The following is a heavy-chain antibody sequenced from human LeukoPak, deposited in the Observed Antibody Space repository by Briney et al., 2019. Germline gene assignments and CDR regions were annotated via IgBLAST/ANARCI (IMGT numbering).Heavy chain of an antibody. Sequence: PSDTLSLTCTVSGGSISSYYWSWIRQPPGKGLEWIGYIYYSGSTNYNPSLKSRVTISVDTSKNQFSLKLSSVTAADTAVYYCARGRSPDYDFWSGYYPFDYWGQGTLVTVSS. CDR2: IYYSGST. CDR3: ARGRSPDYDFWSGYYPFDY. D-gene: IGHD3-3*01. V-gene: IGHV4-59*07. J-gene: IGHJ4*02. CDR1: GGSISSYY.